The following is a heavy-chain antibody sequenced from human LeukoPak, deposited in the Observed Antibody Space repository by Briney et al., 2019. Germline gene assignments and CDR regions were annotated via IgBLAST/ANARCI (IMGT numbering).Heavy chain of an antibody. D-gene: IGHD1-20*01. CDR3: ATDNWNDAFDAFDI. CDR1: GYTLTELS. CDR2: FDPEDGET. J-gene: IGHJ3*02. Sequence: ASVKASCKVSGYTLTELSMHWVRQAPGKGLEWMGGFDPEDGETIYAQKFQGRVTMTEDTSTDTAYMELSSLRSEDTAVYYCATDNWNDAFDAFDIWGQGTMVTVSS. V-gene: IGHV1-24*01.